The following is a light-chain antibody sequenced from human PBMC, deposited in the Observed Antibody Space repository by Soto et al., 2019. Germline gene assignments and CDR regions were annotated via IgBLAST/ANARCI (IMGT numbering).Light chain of an antibody. CDR3: QQYGSSPLT. CDR2: GAS. V-gene: IGKV3-20*01. Sequence: EIVLPQSPGTLPLSPGERATLSCRASQSVSSSYLAWYQQKPGQAPRLPIYGASTRATGILDRFSGSGSGTDFTLTISRLEPEDFAVYYCQQYGSSPLTFGGGTKVEIK. J-gene: IGKJ4*01. CDR1: QSVSSSY.